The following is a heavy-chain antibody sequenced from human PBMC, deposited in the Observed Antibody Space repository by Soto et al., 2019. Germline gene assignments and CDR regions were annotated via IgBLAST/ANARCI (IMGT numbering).Heavy chain of an antibody. D-gene: IGHD2-15*01. J-gene: IGHJ5*02. CDR2: IIPILGIA. V-gene: IGHV1-69*02. Sequence: GTSVKLSCEACGGSFSSYTISWVRQAPKQGLEWMGRIIPILGIANYAQKFQGRVTITADKSTSTAYMELSSLRSEDTAVYYCARENEDIVVVVAATYWFDPWGQGTLVTVSS. CDR3: ARENEDIVVVVAATYWFDP. CDR1: GGSFSSYT.